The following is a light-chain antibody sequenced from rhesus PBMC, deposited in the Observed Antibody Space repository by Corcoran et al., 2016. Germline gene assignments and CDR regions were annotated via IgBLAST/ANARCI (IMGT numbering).Light chain of an antibody. J-gene: IGKJ3*01. CDR2: STS. V-gene: IGKV3-35*01. CDR3: QQGNSIPFT. CDR1: SSVRTTY. Sequence: EIVLTQSPTSMAVSQGERVTISCTASSSVRTTYLHWYQQKPGFPSRLFVPSTSILASGVPARFSGRGSGTSYTLTISSMEAEDAANYYCQQGNSIPFTFGPGTKLDIK.